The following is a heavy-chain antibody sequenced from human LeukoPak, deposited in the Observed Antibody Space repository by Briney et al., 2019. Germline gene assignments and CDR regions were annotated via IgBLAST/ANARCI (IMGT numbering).Heavy chain of an antibody. J-gene: IGHJ3*02. CDR2: IDTDGSST. CDR1: GFTFSSYW. CDR3: ARAGGYDAFDI. Sequence: GGSLRLSCAASGFTFSSYWMHWVRQAPGKGLVWVSRIDTDGSSTSYADSVKARFTISRDNSRNTLFLQMSSLRAEDTALYYCARAGGYDAFDIWGQGTMVTVSS. D-gene: IGHD5-12*01. V-gene: IGHV3-74*01.